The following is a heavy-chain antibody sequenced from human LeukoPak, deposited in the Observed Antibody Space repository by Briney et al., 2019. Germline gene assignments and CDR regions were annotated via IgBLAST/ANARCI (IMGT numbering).Heavy chain of an antibody. V-gene: IGHV3-73*01. CDR2: IRSKANSYAT. CDR3: WFGGDYRVDY. J-gene: IGHJ4*02. D-gene: IGHD3-10*01. CDR1: GFTFSGSA. Sequence: GGSLRLSCAASGFTFSGSAMHWVRQASGRGLEWVGRIRSKANSYATAYAASVKGRFTISRDDSKNTAYLQMNSLKTEDTAVYYCWFGGDYRVDYWGQGTLVTVSS.